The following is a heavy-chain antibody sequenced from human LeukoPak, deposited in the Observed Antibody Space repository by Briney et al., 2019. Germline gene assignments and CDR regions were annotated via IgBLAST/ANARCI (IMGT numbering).Heavy chain of an antibody. Sequence: GGSLRLSCAASGFTFSNYGMTWVRQAPGEGLEWVSVISESGDSTYYANSVKGPFTISRDNSKNKLYLQMNGLRAEDTAVYYCAKGSSNFDSWGQGTLVTVSS. V-gene: IGHV3-23*01. CDR2: ISESGDST. CDR3: AKGSSNFDS. J-gene: IGHJ4*02. CDR1: GFTFSNYG.